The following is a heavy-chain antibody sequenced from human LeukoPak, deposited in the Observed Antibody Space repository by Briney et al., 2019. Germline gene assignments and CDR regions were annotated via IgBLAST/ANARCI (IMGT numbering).Heavy chain of an antibody. Sequence: SETLSLTCTVSGGSISSGGYYWSWIRQHPGKGLEWIGYIYYSGSTYYNPSLKSRVTISVDTSKNQFSLKLSSVTAADTAVYYCARECLGYYGMDVWGQGTTVTVSS. J-gene: IGHJ6*02. CDR2: IYYSGST. V-gene: IGHV4-31*03. CDR3: ARECLGYYGMDV. CDR1: GGSISSGGYY. D-gene: IGHD3-16*01.